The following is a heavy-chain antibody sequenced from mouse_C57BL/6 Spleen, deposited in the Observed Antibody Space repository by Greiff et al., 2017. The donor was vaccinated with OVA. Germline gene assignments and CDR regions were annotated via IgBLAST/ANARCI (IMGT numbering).Heavy chain of an antibody. CDR1: GYTFTSYW. Sequence: QVQLQQPGAELVKPGASVKLSCKASGYTFTSYWMQWVKQRPGQGLEWIGEIDPSDSYTNYNQKFKGTATLNVDTSYSTAYMQLSSLTSEDSAVYYCARVYTWGRDDYWFFDVWGTGTTVTVSS. CDR3: ARVYTWGRDDYWFFDV. D-gene: IGHD1-1*01. V-gene: IGHV1-50*01. J-gene: IGHJ1*03. CDR2: IDPSDSYT.